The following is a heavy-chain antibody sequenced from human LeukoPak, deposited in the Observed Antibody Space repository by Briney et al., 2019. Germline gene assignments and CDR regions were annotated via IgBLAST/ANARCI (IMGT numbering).Heavy chain of an antibody. CDR3: ARGDYSTLYYFDY. CDR1: GFTFTNYG. J-gene: IGHJ4*02. D-gene: IGHD4-11*01. V-gene: IGHV3-30*03. CDR2: ITYDGSNK. Sequence: GGSLRLSCAASGFTFTNYGMHWVRQAPGTGLESVAVITYDGSNKYYADSVKGRFTISRDDSKNTLYLQMNSLRAEDTAVYYCARGDYSTLYYFDYWGQGALVTVSS.